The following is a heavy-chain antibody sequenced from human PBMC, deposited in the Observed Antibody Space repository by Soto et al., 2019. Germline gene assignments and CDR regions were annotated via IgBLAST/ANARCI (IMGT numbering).Heavy chain of an antibody. CDR3: AKRNYGSEFDY. Sequence: HPGGSLRLSCAASGFAFSNNYMSWVRQAPGKGLEWVSVISGSGGSTYYADSVKGRFTISRDNSKNTLYLQMNSLRAEDTAVYYCAKRNYGSEFDYWGQGTLVTVSS. D-gene: IGHD3-10*01. V-gene: IGHV3-23*01. J-gene: IGHJ4*02. CDR2: ISGSGGST. CDR1: GFAFSNNY.